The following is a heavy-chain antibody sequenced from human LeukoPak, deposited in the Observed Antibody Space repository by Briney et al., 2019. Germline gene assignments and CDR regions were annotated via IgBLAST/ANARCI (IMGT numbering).Heavy chain of an antibody. CDR1: GGSISSGGYF. CDR2: IYYSGST. Sequence: SETLSLTCTVSGGSISSGGYFWSWIRQHPGKGLEWIGDIYYSGSTYYNPSLKSRVTMSVDTSKNQFSLKLSSVTAADTAVYYCARSGHSSGSHYYGMDVWGQGTTVTVSS. J-gene: IGHJ6*02. V-gene: IGHV4-31*03. CDR3: ARSGHSSGSHYYGMDV. D-gene: IGHD3-22*01.